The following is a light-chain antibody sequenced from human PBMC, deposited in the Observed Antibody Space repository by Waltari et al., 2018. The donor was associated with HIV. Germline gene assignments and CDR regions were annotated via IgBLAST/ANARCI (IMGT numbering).Light chain of an antibody. J-gene: IGKJ3*01. CDR1: QTISTY. CDR3: QQSYSGLT. V-gene: IGKV1-39*01. CDR2: AAS. Sequence: DIQMTQSPSSLSASLGDRIIITCRASQTISTYVNWYQHKPGRAPNLLIYAASSLHSGVPSRFSGSGSGTDFTLTINSLQAEDFATYDCQQSYSGLTFGPGTKVD.